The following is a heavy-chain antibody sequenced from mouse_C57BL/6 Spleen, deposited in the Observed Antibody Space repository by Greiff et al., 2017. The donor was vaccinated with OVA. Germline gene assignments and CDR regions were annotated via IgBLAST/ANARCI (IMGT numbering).Heavy chain of an antibody. CDR3: ASGRAHCDEDY. D-gene: IGHD3-1*01. Sequence: QVQLQQSGAELVKPGASVKISCKASGYAFSSYWMNWVKQRPGKGLEWIGQIYPGDGDTNYNGKFKGKATLTADKSSSTAYMQLSSQASEDSAGNFCASGRAHCDEDYWGQGTTLTVSS. CDR2: IYPGDGDT. J-gene: IGHJ2*01. CDR1: GYAFSSYW. V-gene: IGHV1-80*01.